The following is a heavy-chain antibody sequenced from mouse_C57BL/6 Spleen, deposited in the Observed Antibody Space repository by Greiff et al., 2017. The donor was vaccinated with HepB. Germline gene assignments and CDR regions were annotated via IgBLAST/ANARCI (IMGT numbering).Heavy chain of an antibody. D-gene: IGHD2-4*01. Sequence: QVQLQQSGAELVKPGASVKISCKASGYAFSSYWMNWVKQRPGKGLEWIGQIYPGDGDTNYNGKFKGKATLTADKSSSTAYMQLSSLTSEDSAVYFCARSGGLRGTAYYFDYWGQGTTLTVSS. J-gene: IGHJ2*01. CDR2: IYPGDGDT. CDR1: GYAFSSYW. CDR3: ARSGGLRGTAYYFDY. V-gene: IGHV1-80*01.